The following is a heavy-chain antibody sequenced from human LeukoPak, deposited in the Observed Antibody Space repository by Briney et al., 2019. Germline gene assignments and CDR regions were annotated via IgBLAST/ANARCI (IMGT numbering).Heavy chain of an antibody. J-gene: IGHJ6*02. V-gene: IGHV3-53*04. D-gene: IGHD3-10*01. Sequence: GGSLRLSCAASGFTVSSNYMSWVRQAPGKGLEWVSVIYSGGSTYYADSVKGRLTISRHNSKNTLYLQMNSLRAEDTAVYYCARESGSPGDYYYYGMDVWGQGTTVTVSS. CDR1: GFTVSSNY. CDR3: ARESGSPGDYYYYGMDV. CDR2: IYSGGST.